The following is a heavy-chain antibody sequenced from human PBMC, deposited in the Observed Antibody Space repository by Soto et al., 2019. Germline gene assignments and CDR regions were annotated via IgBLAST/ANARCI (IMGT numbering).Heavy chain of an antibody. V-gene: IGHV4-38-2*02. J-gene: IGHJ4*02. D-gene: IGHD1-1*01. Sequence: SETLSLTCNVSGFAISRGYYWSWVRQPPGKGLEWIGSIYPSVSSYHNPSLESRLTLSIDTSKNQLTLKLASVTAADTALYYCAREKVGTTFFDNWGQGTQVTVSS. CDR2: IYPSVSS. CDR1: GFAISRGYY. CDR3: AREKVGTTFFDN.